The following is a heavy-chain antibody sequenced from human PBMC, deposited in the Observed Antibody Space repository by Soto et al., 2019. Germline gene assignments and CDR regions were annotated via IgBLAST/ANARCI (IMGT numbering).Heavy chain of an antibody. Sequence: ASVKVSCKASGYTFTSYGISWVRQAPGQGLEWMGWISAYNGNTNYAQKLQGRVTMTTDTSTSTAYMELRSLRSDDTAVYYCARTENWNDVGFWFDPWGQGTLVTVPS. CDR3: ARTENWNDVGFWFDP. CDR1: GYTFTSYG. CDR2: ISAYNGNT. D-gene: IGHD1-1*01. V-gene: IGHV1-18*01. J-gene: IGHJ5*02.